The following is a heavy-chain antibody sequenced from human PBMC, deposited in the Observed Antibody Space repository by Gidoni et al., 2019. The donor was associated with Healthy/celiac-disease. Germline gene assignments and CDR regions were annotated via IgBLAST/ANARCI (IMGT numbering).Heavy chain of an antibody. V-gene: IGHV3-23*01. CDR2: ISGSGGST. CDR3: AKGDDYDFWSGYYSDY. Sequence: EVQLLESGGGLVQPGGSLRLSCAASGFTFSSYAMSWVRQAPGKGMEWVSAISGSGGSTYYADSVKGRFTISRDNSKNTLYLQMNSLRAEDTAVYYCAKGDDYDFWSGYYSDYWGQGTLVTVSS. J-gene: IGHJ4*02. D-gene: IGHD3-3*01. CDR1: GFTFSSYA.